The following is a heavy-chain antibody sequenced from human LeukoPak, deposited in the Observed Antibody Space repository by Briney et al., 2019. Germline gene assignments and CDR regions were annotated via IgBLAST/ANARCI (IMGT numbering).Heavy chain of an antibody. J-gene: IGHJ4*02. CDR2: ISWNSDNI. CDR1: GFTFDDYA. CDR3: AKHAEDDFWSGSIDY. D-gene: IGHD3-3*01. Sequence: GGSLGLSCAASGFTFDDYAMHWVRQDPGKGLEWVSGISWNSDNIGYADSVKGRFTISRDNAKNSLYLQMNSLRAEDTAFYYCAKHAEDDFWSGSIDYWGQGTLVTVSS. V-gene: IGHV3-9*01.